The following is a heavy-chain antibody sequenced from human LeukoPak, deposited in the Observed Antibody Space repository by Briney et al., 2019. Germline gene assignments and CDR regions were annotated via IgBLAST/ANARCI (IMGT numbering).Heavy chain of an antibody. CDR1: GFTFDDYA. D-gene: IGHD1-26*01. CDR3: IRILGATIYY. CDR2: ISWDGGST. Sequence: AGGSLRLSCAASGFTFDDYAMHWVRQAPGKGLEWVSLISWDGGSTYYADSVKGRFTISRDNSKNSLYLQMNGLRAEDTAVYYCIRILGATIYYWGQGTLVTVSS. J-gene: IGHJ4*02. V-gene: IGHV3-43D*03.